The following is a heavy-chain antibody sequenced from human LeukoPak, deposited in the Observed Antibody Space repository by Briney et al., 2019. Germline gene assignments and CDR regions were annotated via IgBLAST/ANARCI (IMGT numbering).Heavy chain of an antibody. V-gene: IGHV3-11*01. CDR2: ISSSGSTI. CDR3: ARDKRWDTRISYYYGMDV. CDR1: GFTFSDYY. Sequence: GGSLRLSCAASGFTFSDYYMSWIRQAPGKGLEWVSYISSSGSTIYYADSVKGRFTISRDNAKNSLYLQMNSLRAEDTAVYHCARDKRWDTRISYYYGMDVWGQGTTVTVSS. J-gene: IGHJ6*02. D-gene: IGHD3-22*01.